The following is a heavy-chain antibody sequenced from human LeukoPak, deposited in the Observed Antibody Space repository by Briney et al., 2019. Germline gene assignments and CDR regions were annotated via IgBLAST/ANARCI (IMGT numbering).Heavy chain of an antibody. CDR3: ARVLCEGFWSGYYYYYYYMDV. CDR2: INHSGST. Sequence: PSETLSLICAVYGGSFSGYYWSWIRQPPGKGLEWIGEINHSGSTNYNPSLKSRVTISVDTSKNQFSLKLSSVTAADTAVYYCARVLCEGFWSGYYYYYYYMDVWGKGTTVTVSS. V-gene: IGHV4-34*01. CDR1: GGSFSGYY. J-gene: IGHJ6*03. D-gene: IGHD3-3*01.